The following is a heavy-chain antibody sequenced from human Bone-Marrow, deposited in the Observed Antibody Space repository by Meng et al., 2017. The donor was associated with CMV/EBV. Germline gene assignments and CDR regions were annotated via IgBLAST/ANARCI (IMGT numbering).Heavy chain of an antibody. CDR1: GYSFTSYW. V-gene: IGHV5-51*01. D-gene: IGHD3-3*01. CDR2: IYPGDSDT. Sequence: GGSLRLSCKGSGYSFTSYWIGWVRQMPGKGLEWMGIIYPGDSDTRYSPSFQGQVTISADKSISTAYLQWSSLKASDTAMYYCARLIAIFGVVGGGMDVWGQGTTVTVSS. J-gene: IGHJ6*02. CDR3: ARLIAIFGVVGGGMDV.